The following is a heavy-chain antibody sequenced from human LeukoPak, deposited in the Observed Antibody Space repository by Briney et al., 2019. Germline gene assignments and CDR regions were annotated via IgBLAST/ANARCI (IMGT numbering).Heavy chain of an antibody. CDR1: GFTLSTYT. D-gene: IGHD3-10*01. V-gene: IGHV3-21*01. Sequence: PGGSLRLSCAASGFTLSTYTMNWVRQAPGKGLEWVSSISSSSNYIYYVDSVKGRFTISRDDAKNSLSLQMNSLRAEDTAVYYCARSVRRQPRDYWGQGTLVTASS. J-gene: IGHJ4*02. CDR2: ISSSSNYI. CDR3: ARSVRRQPRDY.